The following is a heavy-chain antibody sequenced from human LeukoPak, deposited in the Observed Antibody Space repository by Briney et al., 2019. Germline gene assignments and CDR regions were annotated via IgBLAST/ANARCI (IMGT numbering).Heavy chain of an antibody. CDR3: ARGPGMATIKD. CDR1: GGSISSYY. V-gene: IGHV4-59*01. CDR2: IYYSGST. Sequence: SETLSLTCTVSGGSISSYYWSWIRQPPGKGLEWIGYIYYSGSTNYNPSLKSRVTISIDTSKNQFSLKLSSVTAADTAVYYCARGPGMATIKDWGQGTLVTVSS. J-gene: IGHJ4*02. D-gene: IGHD5-24*01.